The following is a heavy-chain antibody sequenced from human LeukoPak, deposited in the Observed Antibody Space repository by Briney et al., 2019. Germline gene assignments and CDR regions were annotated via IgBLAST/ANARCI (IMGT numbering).Heavy chain of an antibody. V-gene: IGHV4-4*07. CDR1: GGSISSYY. CDR2: TQTSGTA. D-gene: IGHD3-22*01. Sequence: KPSETLSLTCTVSGGSISSYYWSWIRQPAGKGLEWIGRTQTSGTANYNPSLKSRVTMSVDTSKNQFSLKLSSVTAADTAVYYCARQNYDSSGYYYGLWGQGTLVTVSS. J-gene: IGHJ4*02. CDR3: ARQNYDSSGYYYGL.